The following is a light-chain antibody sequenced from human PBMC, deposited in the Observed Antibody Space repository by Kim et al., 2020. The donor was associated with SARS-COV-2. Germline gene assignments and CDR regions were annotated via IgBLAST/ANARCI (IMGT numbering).Light chain of an antibody. J-gene: IGKJ3*01. CDR1: QSLVYSDGNTY. V-gene: IGKV2-30*01. Sequence: DVVMTQSPLSLPVTLGQPASISCRSSQSLVYSDGNTYLSWFQQRPGQSPRRLIYRVSYRDSGVPDRFSGSGSGTDFTLKISRVEAEDVGVYYCMQGTHWPPFTFGPGTKVDIK. CDR3: MQGTHWPPFT. CDR2: RVS.